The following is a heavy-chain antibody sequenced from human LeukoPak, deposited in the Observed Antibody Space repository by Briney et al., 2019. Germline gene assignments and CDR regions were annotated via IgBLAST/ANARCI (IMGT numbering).Heavy chain of an antibody. CDR1: GYTFTVYY. V-gene: IGHV1-2*02. CDR3: ARDVYSSEGGY. Sequence: AASVKVSCKASGYTFTVYYMHWVQQAPGQGLEWMGWINPNSGGTNYAQKFQGRVTMTRDTSISTAYMELSRLRSDDTAVYYCARDVYSSEGGYWGQGTLVTVSS. CDR2: INPNSGGT. J-gene: IGHJ4*02. D-gene: IGHD6-19*01.